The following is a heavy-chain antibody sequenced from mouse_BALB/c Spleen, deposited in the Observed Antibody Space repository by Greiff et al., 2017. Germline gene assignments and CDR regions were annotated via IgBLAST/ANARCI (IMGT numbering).Heavy chain of an antibody. V-gene: IGHV3-6*02. CDR1: GYSITSGYY. Sequence: DVKLQESGPGLVKPSQSLSLTCSVTGYSITSGYYWNWIRQFPGNKLEWMGYISYDGSNNYNPSLKNRISITRDTSKNQFFLKLNSVTTEDTATYYCAKGGLRRYWYFDVWGAGTTVTVSS. J-gene: IGHJ1*01. D-gene: IGHD2-4*01. CDR3: AKGGLRRYWYFDV. CDR2: ISYDGSN.